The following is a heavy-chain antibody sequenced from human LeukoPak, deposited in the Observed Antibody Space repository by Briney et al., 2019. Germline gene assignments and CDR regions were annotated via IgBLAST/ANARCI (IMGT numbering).Heavy chain of an antibody. CDR2: INSDGSST. Sequence: GGSLRLSCAAPGFTFSSYWMHWVRQAPGKGLVWVSRINSDGSSTSYADSVKGRFTISRDNAKNTLYLQMNSLRAEDTAVYYCARADVDTAMAHLTWGQGTLVTVSS. CDR1: GFTFSSYW. D-gene: IGHD5-18*01. V-gene: IGHV3-74*01. J-gene: IGHJ4*02. CDR3: ARADVDTAMAHLT.